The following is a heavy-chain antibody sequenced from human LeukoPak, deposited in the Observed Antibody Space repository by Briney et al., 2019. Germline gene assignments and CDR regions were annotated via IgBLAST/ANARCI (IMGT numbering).Heavy chain of an antibody. CDR1: GYTFTSYD. V-gene: IGHV1-8*01. CDR3: ARGYPYCSGGSCYSL. Sequence: ASVKVSCKASGYTFTSYDINWARQATGQGLEWMGWMNPNSGNTGYAQKFQGRVTMTRNTSISTAYMELSSLRSEDTAVYYCARGYPYCSGGSCYSLWGQGTLVTVSS. J-gene: IGHJ4*02. CDR2: MNPNSGNT. D-gene: IGHD2-15*01.